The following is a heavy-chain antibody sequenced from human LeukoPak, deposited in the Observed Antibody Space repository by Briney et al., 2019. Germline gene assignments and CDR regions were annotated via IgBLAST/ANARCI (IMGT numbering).Heavy chain of an antibody. J-gene: IGHJ4*02. D-gene: IGHD2-2*01. CDR2: IYTSGST. CDR3: ARDIVVVPAALYYFDY. Sequence: SETLSLTCTVSGGSISSYYWSWIRQPAGKGLEWIGRIYTSGSTNYNPSLKSRVTMSVDTSKNQFSLKLSSVTAADTAVYYCARDIVVVPAALYYFDYWGQGTLVTVSS. V-gene: IGHV4-4*07. CDR1: GGSISSYY.